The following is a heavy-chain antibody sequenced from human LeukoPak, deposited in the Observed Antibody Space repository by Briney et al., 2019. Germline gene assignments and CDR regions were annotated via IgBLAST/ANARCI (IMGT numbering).Heavy chain of an antibody. D-gene: IGHD2-8*01. V-gene: IGHV3-30-3*01. CDR1: GFSVSSYA. Sequence: GRSLRLSCAASGFSVSSYAMRWVRQAPGKGLEWVAVISYVGSKKYYADSVKGRLSMSRDNSKNTLYLQMNRLIAEDTAVYVCARDPYSTYYFDFWGQGTLVSVSS. CDR2: ISYVGSKK. CDR3: ARDPYSTYYFDF. J-gene: IGHJ4*02.